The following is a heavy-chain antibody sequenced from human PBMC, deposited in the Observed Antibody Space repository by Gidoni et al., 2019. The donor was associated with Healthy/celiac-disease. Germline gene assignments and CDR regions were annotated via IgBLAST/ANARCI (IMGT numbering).Heavy chain of an antibody. V-gene: IGHV3-7*01. CDR2: IKQDGSEK. CDR1: GFTFSSYW. D-gene: IGHD3-22*01. J-gene: IGHJ4*02. CDR3: ARDKGSYYDSSGTPPDY. Sequence: EVKLVESGGGLVQPGGSLRLSCAASGFTFSSYWMSWVRQAQGKALEWVANIKQDGSEKYYVDSVKGRFTISRDNAKNSLYLQMNSLRAEDTAVYYCARDKGSYYDSSGTPPDYWGQGTLVTVSS.